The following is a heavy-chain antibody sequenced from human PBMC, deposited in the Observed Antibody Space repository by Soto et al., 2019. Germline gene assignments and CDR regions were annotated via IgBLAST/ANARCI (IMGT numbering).Heavy chain of an antibody. V-gene: IGHV4-59*08. J-gene: IGHJ4*02. CDR3: ARHRFLAYDFWSGYSFDY. D-gene: IGHD3-3*01. CDR1: GGSISSYY. CDR2: IYYSGST. Sequence: PAETLSLTCTVSGGSISSYYWLWIRQPPGKGLEWIGYIYYSGSTNYNPSLKSRVTISVDTSKNQFSLKLSSVTAADTAVYYCARHRFLAYDFWSGYSFDYWGQGTLVTVSS.